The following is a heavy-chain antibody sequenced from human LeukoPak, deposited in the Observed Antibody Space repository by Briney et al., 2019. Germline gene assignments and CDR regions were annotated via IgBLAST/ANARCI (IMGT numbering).Heavy chain of an antibody. J-gene: IGHJ6*03. CDR2: FDPEDGET. CDR1: GYTLTELS. Sequence: ASVKVSCKVSGYTLTELSMHWVRQAPGKGLEWMGGFDPEDGETIYAQKFQGRVTMTEDTSTDTAYMELSRLRSDDTAVYYCARGYYDFWSGYSYMDVWGKGTTVTVSS. D-gene: IGHD3-3*01. V-gene: IGHV1-24*01. CDR3: ARGYYDFWSGYSYMDV.